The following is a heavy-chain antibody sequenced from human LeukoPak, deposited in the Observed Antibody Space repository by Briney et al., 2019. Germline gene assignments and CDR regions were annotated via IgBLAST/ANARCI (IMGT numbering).Heavy chain of an antibody. CDR3: ARRGRYFDWKNWFDP. V-gene: IGHV4-34*01. Sequence: SETLSLTCAVYGGSFSGYYWSWIRQPPGKGLEWIGEINHSGSTNYNPSLKSRVTISVDTSKNQFSLKLSSVTAADTAVYYCARRGRYFDWKNWFDPWGQGTLVTVSS. CDR2: INHSGST. CDR1: GGSFSGYY. J-gene: IGHJ5*02. D-gene: IGHD3-9*01.